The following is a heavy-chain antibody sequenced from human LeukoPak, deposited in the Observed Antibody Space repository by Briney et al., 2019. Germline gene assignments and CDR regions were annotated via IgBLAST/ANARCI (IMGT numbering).Heavy chain of an antibody. V-gene: IGHV3-23*01. Sequence: GGSLRISCAASGFTFSSYAMSWVRQAPGKGLEWVSGISGSGDSTYYADSVKGRFTISRDNAKNSLYLQMNSLRAEDTAVYYCAELGITMIGGVWGKGTTVTISS. CDR2: ISGSGDST. J-gene: IGHJ6*04. CDR1: GFTFSSYA. D-gene: IGHD3-10*02. CDR3: AELGITMIGGV.